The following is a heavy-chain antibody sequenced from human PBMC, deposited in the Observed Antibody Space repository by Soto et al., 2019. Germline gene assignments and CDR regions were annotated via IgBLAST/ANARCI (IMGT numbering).Heavy chain of an antibody. Sequence: ASVKVSCKASGYTFTSYAMHWVRQAPGQRLEWMGWINAGNGNTKYSQKFQGRVTITRDTSASTAYMELSSLRSEDTAVYYCASSMEVAGSYGDFDYWGQGTLVTVSS. V-gene: IGHV1-3*01. J-gene: IGHJ4*02. CDR2: INAGNGNT. D-gene: IGHD6-19*01. CDR3: ASSMEVAGSYGDFDY. CDR1: GYTFTSYA.